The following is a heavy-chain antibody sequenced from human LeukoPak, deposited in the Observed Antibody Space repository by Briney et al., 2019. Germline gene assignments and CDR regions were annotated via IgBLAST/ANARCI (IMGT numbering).Heavy chain of an antibody. Sequence: SETLSLTCTVSGDSISSHYWNWIRQPPGKGLKWIAYISKSGSTNYNPSLKSRVTISVDTSKSQLSLKLNSVTAADTAVYYCARGGGDSSSSQDFDYWGQGTLVTVSS. CDR3: ARGGGDSSSSQDFDY. CDR2: ISKSGST. J-gene: IGHJ4*02. D-gene: IGHD6-13*01. V-gene: IGHV4-59*11. CDR1: GDSISSHY.